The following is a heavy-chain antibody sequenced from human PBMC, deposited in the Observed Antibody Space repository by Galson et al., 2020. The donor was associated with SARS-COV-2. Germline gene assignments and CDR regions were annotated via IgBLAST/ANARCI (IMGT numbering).Heavy chain of an antibody. CDR2: IYHSGST. Sequence: SETLSLTCTVSGGSISSDSFYWSWIRQPPGKGLEWIGSIYHSGSTYYNPSLKSRVTTSIDTSNNHFSLKLSSVTAADTAVYYCARGAFMYNDIWTCHNWFDAWGQGTLVSVPS. CDR3: ARGAFMYNDIWTCHNWFDA. D-gene: IGHD3-9*01. CDR1: GGSISSDSFY. V-gene: IGHV4-39*02. J-gene: IGHJ5*02.